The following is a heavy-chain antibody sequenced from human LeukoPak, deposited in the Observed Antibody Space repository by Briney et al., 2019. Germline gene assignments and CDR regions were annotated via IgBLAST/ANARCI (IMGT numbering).Heavy chain of an antibody. CDR3: ARGRNLLSH. V-gene: IGHV4-34*01. D-gene: IGHD1-14*01. CDR2: INQSGST. CDR1: GGSFSGYY. Sequence: SETLSLTCAVYGGSFSGYYWSWIRQPPGKGLEWIGEINQSGSTNYNPSLKSRVTISVDTSKNQFSLKLSSVTAADTAVYYCARGRNLLSHWGQGTLVTVSS. J-gene: IGHJ4*02.